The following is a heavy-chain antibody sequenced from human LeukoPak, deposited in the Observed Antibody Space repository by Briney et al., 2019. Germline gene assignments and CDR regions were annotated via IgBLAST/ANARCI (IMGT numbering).Heavy chain of an antibody. V-gene: IGHV3-30*18. CDR3: AKGIAAAGGFDY. CDR2: ISYDGSNK. D-gene: IGHD6-13*01. J-gene: IGHJ4*02. Sequence: GGSLRLSCAASGFTFSSYGMHWVRQAPGKGLEWVAVISYDGSNKYYADSVKGRFTISGDNSKNTLYLQMNSLRAEDTAVYYCAKGIAAAGGFDYWGQGTLVTVSS. CDR1: GFTFSSYG.